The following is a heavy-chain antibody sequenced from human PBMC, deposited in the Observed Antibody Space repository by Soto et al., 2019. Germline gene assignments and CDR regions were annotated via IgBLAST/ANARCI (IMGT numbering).Heavy chain of an antibody. D-gene: IGHD1-20*01. J-gene: IGHJ4*02. CDR2: ISYDGNNK. CDR3: ARDGVSSTEYTWNCGTYFDY. CDR1: GFTYSTYT. V-gene: IGHV3-30-3*01. Sequence: QVQLVESGGGVVQPGRSLGLSCAASGFTYSTYTMHWVRQAPGKGLEWVAVISYDGNNKFYADSVKGRFTISRDSTKQTLYLQMNSLRPDDTAMYYCARDGVSSTEYTWNCGTYFDYWGQGALVTVSS.